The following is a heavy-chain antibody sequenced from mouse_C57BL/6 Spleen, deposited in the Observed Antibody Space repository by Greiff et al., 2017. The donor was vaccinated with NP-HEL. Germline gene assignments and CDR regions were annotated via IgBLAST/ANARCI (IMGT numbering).Heavy chain of an antibody. V-gene: IGHV5-16*01. CDR2: INYDGSST. CDR3: ARGYGKVPYAMDY. CDR1: GFTFSDYY. Sequence: EVKLVESEGGLVQPGSSMKLSCTASGFTFSDYYMAWVRQVPEKGLEWVANINYDGSSTYYLDSLKSRFIISRDNAKNILYLQMSSLKSEDTATYYCARGYGKVPYAMDYWGQGTSVTVSS. D-gene: IGHD2-1*01. J-gene: IGHJ4*01.